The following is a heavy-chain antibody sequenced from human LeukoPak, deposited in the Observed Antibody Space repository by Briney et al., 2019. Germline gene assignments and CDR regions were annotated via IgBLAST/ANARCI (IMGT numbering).Heavy chain of an antibody. CDR2: ISGSGGST. J-gene: IGHJ4*02. D-gene: IGHD6-13*01. CDR1: GFTFSSYA. V-gene: IGHV3-23*01. CDR3: AKGAGKSYSSSWRLCDY. Sequence: GGSLRLSCAASGFTFSSYAMSWVRQAPGKGLEWVSAISGSGGSTYYADSVKGRFTISRDNSKNTLYLQMNSLRAEDTAVYYCAKGAGKSYSSSWRLCDYWGQGTLVTVSS.